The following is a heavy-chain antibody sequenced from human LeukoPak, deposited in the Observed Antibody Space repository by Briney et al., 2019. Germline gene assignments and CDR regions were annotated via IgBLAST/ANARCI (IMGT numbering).Heavy chain of an antibody. CDR2: ISSSSSYI. D-gene: IGHD6-6*01. Sequence: GGSLRLSCAASGFTFSSYSMNWVRQAPGKGLEWVSSISSSSSYIYYADSVKGRFTISRDNAKNSLYLQMNSLRAEDTAVYYCARDRGRIGYSSSSAPYYYYYGMDVWGQGTTVTVSS. CDR1: GFTFSSYS. V-gene: IGHV3-21*01. J-gene: IGHJ6*02. CDR3: ARDRGRIGYSSSSAPYYYYYGMDV.